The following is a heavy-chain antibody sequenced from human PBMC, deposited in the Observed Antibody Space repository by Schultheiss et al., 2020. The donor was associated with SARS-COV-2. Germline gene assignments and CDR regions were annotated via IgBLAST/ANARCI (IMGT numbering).Heavy chain of an antibody. Sequence: GESLKISCAASGFTFSSYAMSWVRQAPGKGLEWVSAISGSGGSTYYADSVKGRFTISRDNSKNTLYLQMNSLRAEDTAVYYCAKEGRTPTDAFDIWGQGTMVTVSS. J-gene: IGHJ3*02. CDR2: ISGSGGST. CDR1: GFTFSSYA. CDR3: AKEGRTPTDAFDI. V-gene: IGHV3-23*01.